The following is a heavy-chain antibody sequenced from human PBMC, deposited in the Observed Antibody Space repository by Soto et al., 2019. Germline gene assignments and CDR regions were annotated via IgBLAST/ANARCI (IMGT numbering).Heavy chain of an antibody. V-gene: IGHV4-34*01. CDR2: INHSGST. D-gene: IGHD3-16*01. J-gene: IGHJ5*02. CDR3: ARGSPGRTYYDYIWASPGWFDP. Sequence: SETLSLTCAVYGGSFSGYYWSWIRQPPGKGLEWIGEINHSGSTNYNPSLKSRVTISVDTSKNQFSLKLSSVTAADTAVYYCARGSPGRTYYDYIWASPGWFDPWGQGTLVPVSS. CDR1: GGSFSGYY.